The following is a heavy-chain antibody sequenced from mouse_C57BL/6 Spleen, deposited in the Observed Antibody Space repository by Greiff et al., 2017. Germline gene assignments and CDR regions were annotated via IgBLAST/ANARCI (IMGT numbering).Heavy chain of an antibody. CDR1: GYTFTSYW. V-gene: IGHV1-55*01. D-gene: IGHD2-5*01. CDR2: IYPGSGST. J-gene: IGHJ2*01. CDR3: ARYYYRNPGYFDY. Sequence: QVHVKQPGAELVKPGASVKMSCKASGYTFTSYWITWVKQGPGQGLEWIGDIYPGSGSTNYNEKFKSKATLTVDTSSSPAYMQLSSLTSEDSAVYYCARYYYRNPGYFDYWGQGTTLTVSS.